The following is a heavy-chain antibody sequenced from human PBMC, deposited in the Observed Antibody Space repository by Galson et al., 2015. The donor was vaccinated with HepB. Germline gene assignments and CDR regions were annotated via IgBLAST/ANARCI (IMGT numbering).Heavy chain of an antibody. V-gene: IGHV6-1*01. D-gene: IGHD3-22*01. CDR1: GDSVSSNSAA. CDR3: VASYYDSSGYYFSDH. J-gene: IGHJ4*02. CDR2: TYYRSTWYN. Sequence: CAISGDSVSSNSAAWNWIGQSPSRGLEWLGRTYYRSTWYNNYAVSVKSRITINPDTSKNQFSLQLNSVTPEDTAVYYCVASYYDSSGYYFSDHRGQGTLVTVSS.